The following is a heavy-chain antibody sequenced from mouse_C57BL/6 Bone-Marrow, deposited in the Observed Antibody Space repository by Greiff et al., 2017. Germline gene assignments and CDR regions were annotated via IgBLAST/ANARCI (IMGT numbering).Heavy chain of an antibody. J-gene: IGHJ3*01. V-gene: IGHV14-4*01. Sequence: EVQLQQSGAELVRPGASVKLSCTASGFNIKDDYMHWVKQRPEQGLEWIGWIDPENGDTEYASKFQGKATITADTSSNTAYLQLSSLTSEDTAVYYFTTDYGSSYPAWFAYWGQGTLVTVSA. D-gene: IGHD1-1*01. CDR2: IDPENGDT. CDR3: TTDYGSSYPAWFAY. CDR1: GFNIKDDY.